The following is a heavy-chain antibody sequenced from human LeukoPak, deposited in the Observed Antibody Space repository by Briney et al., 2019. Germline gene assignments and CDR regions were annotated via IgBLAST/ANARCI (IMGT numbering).Heavy chain of an antibody. D-gene: IGHD7-27*01. J-gene: IGHJ4*02. CDR3: ARRWRSNGELDY. Sequence: PSETLSLTCTVSGGSISSSSYYWDWIRQPPGKGLEWIGCIYYSGSTYYNPSLKSRVTISVDTSKIQFSLKLSSVTAADTAVYYCARRWRSNGELDYWGQGTLVTVSS. V-gene: IGHV4-39*01. CDR2: IYYSGST. CDR1: GGSISSSSYY.